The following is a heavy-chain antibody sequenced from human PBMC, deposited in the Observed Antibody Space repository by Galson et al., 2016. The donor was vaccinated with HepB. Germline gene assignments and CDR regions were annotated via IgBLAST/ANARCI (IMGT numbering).Heavy chain of an antibody. D-gene: IGHD3-10*01. J-gene: IGHJ5*02. CDR2: VRTIAKSYAT. CDR1: GFTFSGSA. CDR3: IRHLEFEKTGS. V-gene: IGHV3-73*01. Sequence: SLRLSCAASGFTFSGSAMHWVRQASGKGLEWIGYVRTIAKSYATAYAASVKGRFTISRDDSKNMAFLQMNNVETEDTAVYYCIRHLEFEKTGSWGQGTLVAVSS.